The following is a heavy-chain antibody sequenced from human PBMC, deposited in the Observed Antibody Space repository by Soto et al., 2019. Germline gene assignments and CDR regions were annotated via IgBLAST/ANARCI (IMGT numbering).Heavy chain of an antibody. D-gene: IGHD3-10*01. CDR2: IAGYNGKT. CDR3: ARGGEQWVDV. Sequence: QALLVQSGAEVKKPGASVTVSCKDSGYAFTTYTINWVRPAPGQGLEGMGWIAGYNGKTNYAQKLQGRVTMTTDTSTSTAYMELRSLRSDDTAVYYCARGGEQWVDVWGQGTTFTVSS. V-gene: IGHV1-18*01. J-gene: IGHJ6*02. CDR1: GYAFTTYT.